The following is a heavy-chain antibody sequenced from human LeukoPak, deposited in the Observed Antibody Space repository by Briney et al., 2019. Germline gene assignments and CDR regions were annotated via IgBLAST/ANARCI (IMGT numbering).Heavy chain of an antibody. Sequence: SETLSLTCTVSGGSISSYYWSWIRQPPGKGLEWIGYIYYSGSTYYNPSLKSRVTISVDTSKNQFSLKLSSVTAADTAVYYCARVRNCGGDCYSINWFDPWGQGTLVTVSS. J-gene: IGHJ5*02. D-gene: IGHD2-21*02. CDR3: ARVRNCGGDCYSINWFDP. V-gene: IGHV4-59*12. CDR2: IYYSGST. CDR1: GGSISSYY.